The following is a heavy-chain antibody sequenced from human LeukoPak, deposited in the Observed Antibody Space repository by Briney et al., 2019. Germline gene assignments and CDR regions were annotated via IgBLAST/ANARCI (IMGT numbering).Heavy chain of an antibody. Sequence: GGSLRLSCAASGFTFSSYAMSWVRQAPGKGLEWIAYINHNAEMIFYPDFVKGRFTIFRDNPKKSLYLQMNALRYEDTAIYYCARDHDWAFDLWGQGTLVTVSS. V-gene: IGHV3-48*02. D-gene: IGHD3-9*01. CDR2: INHNAEMI. CDR3: ARDHDWAFDL. CDR1: GFTFSSYA. J-gene: IGHJ4*02.